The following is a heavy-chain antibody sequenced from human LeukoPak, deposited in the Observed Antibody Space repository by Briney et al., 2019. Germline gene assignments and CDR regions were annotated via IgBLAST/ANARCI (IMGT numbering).Heavy chain of an antibody. CDR1: GYTFTSYY. D-gene: IGHD1-26*01. CDR2: INAGNGNT. CDR3: ARESGSYFAFDI. J-gene: IGHJ3*02. Sequence: ASVKVSCKASGYTFTSYYMYWVRQAPGQRLEWMGWINAGNGNTKYSQEFQGRVTITRDTSASTAYMELSSLRSEDMAVYYCARESGSYFAFDIWGQGTMVTVSS. V-gene: IGHV1-3*03.